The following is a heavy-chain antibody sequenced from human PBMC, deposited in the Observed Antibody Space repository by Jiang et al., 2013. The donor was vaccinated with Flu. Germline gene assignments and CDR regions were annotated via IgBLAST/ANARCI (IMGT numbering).Heavy chain of an antibody. V-gene: IGHV4-59*01. J-gene: IGHJ4*02. CDR1: GASINSYY. CDR2: VYYGGNT. D-gene: IGHD5-18*01. Sequence: VSGASINSYYWSWIRAAPRERLEWIGYVYYGGNTDYNPSLKSRVTISLGTSKDQFSLRLTSVTAADTATYYCAVGAGYSSGFDYWGQGALVTVSS. CDR3: AVGAGYSSGFDY.